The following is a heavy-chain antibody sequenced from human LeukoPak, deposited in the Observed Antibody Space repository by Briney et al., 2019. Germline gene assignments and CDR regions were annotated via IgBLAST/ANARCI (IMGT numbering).Heavy chain of an antibody. CDR1: GYTFTSYG. Sequence: ASVKVSCKASGYTFTSYGISWVRQAPGQGLEWMGWISAYNGNTNYAQKLQGRVTMTTDTSTSTAYMELRSLRSDDTAVYYCAREVGARLWYYYYYMDVWGKGTTVTVSS. V-gene: IGHV1-18*01. CDR3: AREVGARLWYYYYYMDV. CDR2: ISAYNGNT. D-gene: IGHD1-26*01. J-gene: IGHJ6*03.